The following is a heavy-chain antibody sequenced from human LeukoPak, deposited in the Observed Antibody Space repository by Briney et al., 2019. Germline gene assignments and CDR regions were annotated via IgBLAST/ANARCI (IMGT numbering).Heavy chain of an antibody. J-gene: IGHJ4*02. D-gene: IGHD2-2*01. CDR2: ISSSSSYI. Sequence: GGSLRLSCAASGFTFSSYSMNWVRQAPGKGLEWVSSISSSSSYIYYADSVKGRFTISRDNAKNSLYLQMNSLRAEDTAVYYCARDLTRSVPRYGAVAGYYFDYWGQGTLVTVSS. CDR1: GFTFSSYS. V-gene: IGHV3-21*01. CDR3: ARDLTRSVPRYGAVAGYYFDY.